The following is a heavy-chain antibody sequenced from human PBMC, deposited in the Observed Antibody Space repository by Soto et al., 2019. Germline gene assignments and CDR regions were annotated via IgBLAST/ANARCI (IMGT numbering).Heavy chain of an antibody. CDR1: GFSLTTRPVG. Sequence: QITLKESGPTLVKPTQTPTLTCTFSGFSLTTRPVGVGWIRQPPGQALEWVALIYWDDDKRYNPSLKTRVTITKDTSKNQVVLTMTNMDPVDTATYYCAHRQLYNGAWNEGTFDYWGQGALVTVSS. J-gene: IGHJ4*02. CDR2: IYWDDDK. V-gene: IGHV2-5*02. CDR3: AHRQLYNGAWNEGTFDY. D-gene: IGHD1-1*01.